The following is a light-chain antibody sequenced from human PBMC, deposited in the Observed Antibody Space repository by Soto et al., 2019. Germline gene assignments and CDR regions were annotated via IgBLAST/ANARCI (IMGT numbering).Light chain of an antibody. CDR2: AAS. CDR1: QSISSY. V-gene: IGKV1-39*01. J-gene: IGKJ4*01. CDR3: QQSYSTLL. Sequence: DIQMTQSPSSLSASVGDRVTITCRASQSISSYLNWYQQKPGKAPKLLIYAASSLQSGVPSMFSGSGSGTDFTLTISSLQPEDFATYYCQQSYSTLLFGGGTKVEIK.